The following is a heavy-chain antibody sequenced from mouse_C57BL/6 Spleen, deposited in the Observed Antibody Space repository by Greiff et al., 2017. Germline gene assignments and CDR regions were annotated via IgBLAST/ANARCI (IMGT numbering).Heavy chain of an antibody. V-gene: IGHV1-59*01. J-gene: IGHJ3*01. Sequence: QVQLKQPGAELVRPGTSVKLSCKASGYTFTSYWMHWVKQRPGQGLEWIGVIDPSDSYTNYNQKFKGKATLTVDTSSSTAYMQLSSLTSEDSAVYYCARAGDYDVAWFAYWGQGTLVTVSA. CDR2: IDPSDSYT. CDR3: ARAGDYDVAWFAY. D-gene: IGHD2-4*01. CDR1: GYTFTSYW.